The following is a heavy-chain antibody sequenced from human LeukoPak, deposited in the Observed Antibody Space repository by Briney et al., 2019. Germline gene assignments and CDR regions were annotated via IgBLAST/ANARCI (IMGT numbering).Heavy chain of an antibody. D-gene: IGHD3-10*01. CDR2: IYTSGST. CDR1: GGSISSYY. J-gene: IGHJ4*02. CDR3: ARDTEYYGSGSYDY. V-gene: IGHV4-4*07. Sequence: SETLSLTCIVSGGSISSYYWSWIRQPAGKGLESIGRIYTSGSTNYNPSLKGRVTMSVDTSKNQFSLKLSSVTAADTAVYYCARDTEYYGSGSYDYWGQGTLVTVSS.